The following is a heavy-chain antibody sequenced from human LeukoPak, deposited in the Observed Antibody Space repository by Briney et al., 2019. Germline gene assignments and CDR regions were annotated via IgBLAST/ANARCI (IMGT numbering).Heavy chain of an antibody. CDR3: ARERQNKDFWSGGDY. V-gene: IGHV3-11*04. J-gene: IGHJ4*02. D-gene: IGHD3-3*01. CDR2: ISSSGSTI. Sequence: GGSLRLSCAASGFTFSDYYMSWIRQAPGKGLEWVSYISSSGSTIYYADSVKGRFTISRDNAKNSLYLQMNSLRPEDTAVYYCARERQNKDFWSGGDYWGQGTLVTVSS. CDR1: GFTFSDYY.